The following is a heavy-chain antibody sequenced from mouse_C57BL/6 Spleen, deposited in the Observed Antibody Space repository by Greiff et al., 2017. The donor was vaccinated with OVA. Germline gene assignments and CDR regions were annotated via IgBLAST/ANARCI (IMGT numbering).Heavy chain of an antibody. D-gene: IGHD1-1*01. CDR2: ISSGSSTI. Sequence: VMLVESGGGLVKPGGSLKLSCAASGFTFSDYGMHWVRQAPEKGLEWVAYISSGSSTIYYADTVKGRFTISRDNAKNTLFLQMTSLRSEDTAMYYCARNYGSSYPFAYWGQGTLVTVSA. J-gene: IGHJ3*01. CDR1: GFTFSDYG. CDR3: ARNYGSSYPFAY. V-gene: IGHV5-17*01.